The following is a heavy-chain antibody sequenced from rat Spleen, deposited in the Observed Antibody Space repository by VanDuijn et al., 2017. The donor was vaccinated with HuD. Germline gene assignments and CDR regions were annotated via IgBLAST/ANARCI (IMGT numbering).Heavy chain of an antibody. Sequence: EVKLVESGGGLVQPGRSLKLSCAASGFNFNDYWMGWVRQAPGKGLEWIAEINKDSRTIKYSPSLKDKLTISRDNAKNTLYLQMSKLGSEDTAIYYGVREERGVDYWGQGVMVTVSS. CDR2: INKDSRTI. CDR1: GFNFNDYW. J-gene: IGHJ2*01. CDR3: VREERGVDY. V-gene: IGHV4-2*01.